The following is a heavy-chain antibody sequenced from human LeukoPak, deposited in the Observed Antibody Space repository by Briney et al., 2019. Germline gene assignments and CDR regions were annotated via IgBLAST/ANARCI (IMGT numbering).Heavy chain of an antibody. CDR2: IYYSGST. CDR1: GGSISSYY. J-gene: IGHJ3*02. Sequence: SETLSLTCTVSGGSISSYYWSWIRQPPGKGLEWIGYIYYSGSTNYNPSLKSRVTISVDTSKNQFSLKLSSVTAADTAVYYCARDRAPDDAFDIWGQGTMVTVSA. CDR3: ARDRAPDDAFDI. V-gene: IGHV4-59*01.